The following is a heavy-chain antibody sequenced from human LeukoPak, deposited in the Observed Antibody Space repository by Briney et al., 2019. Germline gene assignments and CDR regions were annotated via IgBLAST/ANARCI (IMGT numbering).Heavy chain of an antibody. Sequence: GGSLRLSCAASGFTFSSYAIHWVRQAPGKGLEWVAVISYDGSNKYYADSVKGRFTISRDNSKNTLYLQMNSLRAEDTAVYHCARGVRDILSGYYTDYYFYYMDVWGKGTTVTVSS. D-gene: IGHD3-9*01. CDR1: GFTFSSYA. V-gene: IGHV3-30*04. CDR3: ARGVRDILSGYYTDYYFYYMDV. CDR2: ISYDGSNK. J-gene: IGHJ6*03.